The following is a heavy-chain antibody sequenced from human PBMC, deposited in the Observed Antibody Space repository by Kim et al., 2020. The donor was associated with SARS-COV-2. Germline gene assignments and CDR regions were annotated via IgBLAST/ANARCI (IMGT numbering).Heavy chain of an antibody. CDR3: ARDQPPSGLTGYFTNYYYYYGMDV. J-gene: IGHJ6*02. D-gene: IGHD3-9*01. V-gene: IGHV3-74*01. Sequence: GGSLRLSCAASGFTFSSYWMHWVRQAPGKGLVWVSRINSDGSSTSYADSVKGRFTISRDNAKNTLYLQMNSLRAEDTAVYYCARDQPPSGLTGYFTNYYYYYGMDVWGPGTTVTVSS. CDR2: INSDGSST. CDR1: GFTFSSYW.